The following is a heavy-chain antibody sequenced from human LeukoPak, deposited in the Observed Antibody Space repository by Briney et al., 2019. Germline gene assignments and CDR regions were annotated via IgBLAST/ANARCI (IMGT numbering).Heavy chain of an antibody. J-gene: IGHJ3*02. D-gene: IGHD4-11*01. Sequence: GGSLRLSCAASGFTFSSYAMHWVRQAPGKGLEWVAVISYDGSNKYYADSVKGRFTISRDNSKSTLYLQMNSLRAEDTAVYYCASTEGAFDIWGQGTMVTVSS. CDR2: ISYDGSNK. CDR3: ASTEGAFDI. V-gene: IGHV3-30-3*01. CDR1: GFTFSSYA.